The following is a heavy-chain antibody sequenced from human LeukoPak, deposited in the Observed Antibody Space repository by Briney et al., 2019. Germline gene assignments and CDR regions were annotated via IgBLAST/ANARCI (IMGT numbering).Heavy chain of an antibody. CDR2: ISGRDGNT. J-gene: IGHJ4*02. D-gene: IGHD1-26*01. CDR3: AKDVGKWESLHFFDY. Sequence: GGSLRLSCAASGFTFSSYAMSWVRQAPGKGLEWVSAISGRDGNTYYADSVKGRFTISRDNSKNTLYLQMISLRVEDTAIYYCAKDVGKWESLHFFDYWGQGTLVTVSS. V-gene: IGHV3-23*01. CDR1: GFTFSSYA.